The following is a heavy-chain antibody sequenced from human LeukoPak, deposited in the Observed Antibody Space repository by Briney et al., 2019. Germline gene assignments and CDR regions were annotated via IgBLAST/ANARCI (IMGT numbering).Heavy chain of an antibody. J-gene: IGHJ3*02. CDR2: IYYSGST. V-gene: IGHV4-59*01. D-gene: IGHD3-22*01. Sequence: SETLSLTCTVSGGSISSYYWSWIRQPPGKGLEWIGYIYYSGSTNYNPSLKSRVSISVDTSKNQFSLKLSSVTAADTAVYYCARVVDRSGYCDHDAFDIWGQGTMVTVSS. CDR3: ARVVDRSGYCDHDAFDI. CDR1: GGSISSYY.